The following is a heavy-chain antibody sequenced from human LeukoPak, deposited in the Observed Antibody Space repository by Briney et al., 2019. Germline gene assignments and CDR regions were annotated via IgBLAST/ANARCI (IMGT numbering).Heavy chain of an antibody. CDR2: ISDSGGST. D-gene: IGHD3-10*01. Sequence: GGSLRLSCAVSGITLSNYGMSWVRQTPGKGLEWIAGISDSGGSTNYADSVKGRFTISRDNAKNTLYLQMNSLRAEDTAVYFCAKRGVVIRVILVGFHKQAYYFDSWGQGALVTVSS. V-gene: IGHV3-23*01. CDR3: AKRGVVIRVILVGFHKQAYYFDS. CDR1: GITLSNYG. J-gene: IGHJ4*02.